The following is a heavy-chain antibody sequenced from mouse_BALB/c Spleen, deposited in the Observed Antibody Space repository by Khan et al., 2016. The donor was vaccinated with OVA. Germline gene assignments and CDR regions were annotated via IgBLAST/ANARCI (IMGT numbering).Heavy chain of an antibody. J-gene: IGHJ3*01. D-gene: IGHD2-2*01. V-gene: IGHV1S135*01. Sequence: IQLVQSGPELMKPGASVKISCKASGYSFTSYYIHWVMESHGKSLEWIGYIDPFSGDTTYNQKFKGKATLTVDKSSSTAYILLSNLTSEDSAVYYCTGHGYVAWFTYWGQGTLVTVSA. CDR2: IDPFSGDT. CDR3: TGHGYVAWFTY. CDR1: GYSFTSYY.